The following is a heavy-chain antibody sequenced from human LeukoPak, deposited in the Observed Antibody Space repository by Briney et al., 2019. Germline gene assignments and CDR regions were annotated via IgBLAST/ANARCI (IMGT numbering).Heavy chain of an antibody. CDR1: GGSISTNTFY. CDR2: IFYRGST. CDR3: ARAMMVVVYEAFDV. V-gene: IGHV4-39*02. J-gene: IGHJ3*01. Sequence: PSETLSLTCTVSGGSISTNTFYWVWIRQPPGKGLEWIGSIFYRGSTFYNPSLKSRVTISTDTSKNHFSLKLTSVTAADTAVYYCARAMMVVVYEAFDVWGHGTMVTVSS. D-gene: IGHD3-22*01.